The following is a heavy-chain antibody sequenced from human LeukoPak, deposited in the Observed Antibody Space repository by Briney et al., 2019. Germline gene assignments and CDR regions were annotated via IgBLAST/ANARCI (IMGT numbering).Heavy chain of an antibody. CDR3: AKDLSYCGGDCYSDN. CDR2: ISYDGSNK. CDR1: GFTFSSYG. D-gene: IGHD2-21*02. V-gene: IGHV3-30*18. J-gene: IGHJ4*02. Sequence: PGRSLRLSCAASGFTFSSYGMHWVRQAPVKGLEWVAVISYDGSNKYYADSVKGRFTISRDNSKNTLYLQMNSLRAEDTAVYYCAKDLSYCGGDCYSDNWGQGTLVTVSS.